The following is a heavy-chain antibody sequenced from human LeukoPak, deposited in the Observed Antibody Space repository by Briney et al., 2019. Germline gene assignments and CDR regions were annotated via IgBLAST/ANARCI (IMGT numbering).Heavy chain of an antibody. J-gene: IGHJ6*03. D-gene: IGHD3-22*01. CDR1: GYTFTSYG. CDR2: ISTYNGNT. V-gene: IGHV1-18*01. Sequence: GASVKVSCKASGYTFTSYGISWVRQAPGQGLEWMGWISTYNGNTNYAQKLQGRVTMTTDTSTTTAYMELRSLRSDDTAVYYCARVRYYYDSSSLNPYYYYYYMDVWGKGTTVTISS. CDR3: ARVRYYYDSSSLNPYYYYYYMDV.